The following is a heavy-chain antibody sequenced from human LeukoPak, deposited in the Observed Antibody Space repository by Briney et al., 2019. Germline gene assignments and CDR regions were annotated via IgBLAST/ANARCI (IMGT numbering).Heavy chain of an antibody. CDR2: ISSSGSTI. CDR1: GFTFSSYE. J-gene: IGHJ4*02. D-gene: IGHD3/OR15-3a*01. Sequence: SLRLSCAASGFTFSSYEMNWVRQAPGKGLGGVSYISSSGSTIYYADSVKGRFTISRDNAKNSLYLQMNSLRAEDTAVYYCARDLRTDSSFSPFDYWGQGTLVTVSS. CDR3: ARDLRTDSSFSPFDY. V-gene: IGHV3-48*03.